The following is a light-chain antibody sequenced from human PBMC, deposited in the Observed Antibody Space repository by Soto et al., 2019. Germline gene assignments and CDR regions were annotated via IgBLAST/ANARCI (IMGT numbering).Light chain of an antibody. CDR3: TSYTSSSTPLV. V-gene: IGLV2-14*01. Sequence: QSVLTQPASVSGSPGQSITISCTGTSSDIGEYDYVSWYQQHPGKAPKLIINDVNNRPSGVSHRFSGSKSGNTASLTISGLQAEDEADYYCTSYTSSSTPLVFGTGTKVTVL. J-gene: IGLJ1*01. CDR2: DVN. CDR1: SSDIGEYDY.